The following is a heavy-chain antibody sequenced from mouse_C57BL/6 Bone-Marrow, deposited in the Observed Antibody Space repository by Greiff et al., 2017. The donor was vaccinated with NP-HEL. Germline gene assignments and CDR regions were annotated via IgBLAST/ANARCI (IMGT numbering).Heavy chain of an antibody. CDR2: IRNKANGYTT. V-gene: IGHV7-3*01. D-gene: IGHD1-1*01. Sequence: EVQLLQSGGGLVQPGGSLSISCEASGFTFTDYYMSWVRQTPGKALEWMGFIRNKANGYTTEHSASVKGRFTISRDNTQSILYLQMNALRAEDSATYYYSRYIHYSGSTGIYYYAMDYWGQGTSVTVSS. CDR1: GFTFTDYY. J-gene: IGHJ4*01. CDR3: SRYIHYSGSTGIYYYAMDY.